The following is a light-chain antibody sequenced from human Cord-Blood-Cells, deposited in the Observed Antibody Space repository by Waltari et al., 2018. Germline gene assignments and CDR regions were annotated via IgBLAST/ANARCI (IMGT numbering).Light chain of an antibody. CDR2: DVS. CDR1: SSDVGGYNY. V-gene: IGLV2-14*01. Sequence: QSALTQPASVSGSPGQSLTISCTGTSSDVGGYNYVSWYQQHPGKAPKHMIYDVSNRPSGFSNRFSGSKSGNTASLTISGLQAEDEADYYCSSYTSSSTVVFGGGTKLTVL. CDR3: SSYTSSSTVV. J-gene: IGLJ2*01.